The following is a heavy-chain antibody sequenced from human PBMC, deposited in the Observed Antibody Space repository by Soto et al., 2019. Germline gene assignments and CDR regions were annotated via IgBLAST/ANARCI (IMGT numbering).Heavy chain of an antibody. CDR2: INTSGNT. Sequence: SETLSLTCKVSGGSITSYRWSWIRQSAGKGLEWIGRINTSGNTHYNPSLKSRVIVSIDTSQNQFFLTVTSVTAADSAVYYCARESGDNWDYEAYWGQGTPVTVSS. V-gene: IGHV4-4*07. CDR1: GGSITSYR. J-gene: IGHJ4*02. D-gene: IGHD1-7*01. CDR3: ARESGDNWDYEAY.